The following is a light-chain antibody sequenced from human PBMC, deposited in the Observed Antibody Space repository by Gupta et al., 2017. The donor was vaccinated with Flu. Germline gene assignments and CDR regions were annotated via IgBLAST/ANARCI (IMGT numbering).Light chain of an antibody. CDR1: SNDVGGYKD. CDR2: EIH. Sequence: CTGTSNDVGGYKDVSWYQQHPGKAPKLMLYEIHHRPSGVSNRFSGSKSGNTASLTISGLQAEDEADYYCSSYTSSSTWVFGGGTKLTVL. CDR3: SSYTSSSTWV. V-gene: IGLV2-14*01. J-gene: IGLJ3*02.